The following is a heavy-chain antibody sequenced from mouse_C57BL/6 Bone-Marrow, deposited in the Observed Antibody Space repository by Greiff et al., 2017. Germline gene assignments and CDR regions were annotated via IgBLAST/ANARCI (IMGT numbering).Heavy chain of an antibody. CDR2: IDPSDSYT. V-gene: IGHV1-69*01. Sequence: QQSCKASGYTFTSYWMHWVKQRPGQGLEWIGEIDPSDSYTNYNQKFKGKSTLTVDKSSSTAYMQLSSLTSEGSAVYYCARSGPNWYFDVWGTGTTVTVSS. J-gene: IGHJ1*03. CDR3: ARSGPNWYFDV. CDR1: GYTFTSYW.